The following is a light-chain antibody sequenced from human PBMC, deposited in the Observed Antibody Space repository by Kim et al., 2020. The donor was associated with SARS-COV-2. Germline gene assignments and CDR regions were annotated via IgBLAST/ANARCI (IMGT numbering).Light chain of an antibody. CDR3: QQRNSWPPAVT. V-gene: IGKV3-11*01. CDR2: DAS. Sequence: PGERATLSCSASQSIDTYLARYQQRPGQAPRLLVYDASNRATGVPDRFSGSGSGTDFTLTISSLEPEDFSTYYCQQRNSWPPAVTFGGGTKVDIK. J-gene: IGKJ4*01. CDR1: QSIDTY.